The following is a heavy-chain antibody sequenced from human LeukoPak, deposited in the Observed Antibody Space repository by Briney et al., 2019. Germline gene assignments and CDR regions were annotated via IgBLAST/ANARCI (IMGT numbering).Heavy chain of an antibody. J-gene: IGHJ4*02. CDR1: GCTFTNFD. Sequence: ASVKVSCKASGCTFTNFDINWVRQATGQGLEWMAWMNPNNGNTGNAQKFQGRVTITWDSSISTAYMELSSLRSEDTAVYYCARVGYSNSYDFWGQGTLVTVSS. V-gene: IGHV1-8*03. D-gene: IGHD5-18*01. CDR3: ARVGYSNSYDF. CDR2: MNPNNGNT.